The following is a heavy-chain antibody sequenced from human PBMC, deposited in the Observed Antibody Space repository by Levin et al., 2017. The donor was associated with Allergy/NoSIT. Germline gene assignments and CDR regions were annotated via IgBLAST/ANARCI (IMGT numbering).Heavy chain of an antibody. V-gene: IGHV1-18*01. Sequence: GESLKISCKASGYTFTSYGISWVRQAPGQGLEWMGWISAYNGNTNYAQKLQGRVTMTTDTSTSTAYMELRSLRSDDTAVYYCARDSLNSSGWPFDYWGQGTLVTVSS. J-gene: IGHJ4*02. CDR3: ARDSLNSSGWPFDY. CDR1: GYTFTSYG. D-gene: IGHD6-19*01. CDR2: ISAYNGNT.